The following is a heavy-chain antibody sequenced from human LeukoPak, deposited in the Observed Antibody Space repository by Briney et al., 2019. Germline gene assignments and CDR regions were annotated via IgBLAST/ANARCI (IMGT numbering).Heavy chain of an antibody. J-gene: IGHJ4*02. V-gene: IGHV3-64D*06. D-gene: IGHD3-9*01. CDR1: GFTVSSYT. CDR3: VIVRGYFDSSGSDY. CDR2: ITNNGGNT. Sequence: GGSLRLSCSASGFTVSSYTIHWVRQAPGKGLEFGSAITNNGGNTYYADSVKGRFTISRDNSKNTVYLQMSSLRAEDTAVYYCVIVRGYFDSSGSDYWGQGTLVTVSS.